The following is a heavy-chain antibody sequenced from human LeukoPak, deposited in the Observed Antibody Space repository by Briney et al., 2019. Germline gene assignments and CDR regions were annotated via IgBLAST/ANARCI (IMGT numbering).Heavy chain of an antibody. CDR2: ISGSATGT. V-gene: IGHV3-23*01. CDR1: GFAFSTYA. J-gene: IGHJ4*02. D-gene: IGHD6-13*01. CDR3: AREGRAAGFGY. Sequence: GGSLRLSCAASGFAFSTYAMNWVRQAPGKGLEWVSAISGSATGTYYADSVKGRFTISRDNSKNSLYLQMNSLRAEDTAVYYCAREGRAAGFGYWGQGTLVTVSS.